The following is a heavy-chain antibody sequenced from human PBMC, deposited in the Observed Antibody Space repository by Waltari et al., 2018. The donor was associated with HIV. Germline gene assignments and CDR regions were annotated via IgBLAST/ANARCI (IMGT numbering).Heavy chain of an antibody. V-gene: IGHV4-61*03. CDR1: NASVNSDIYY. CDR2: DYHSGTT. Sequence: QVHLQESGPGLVKPSKTLSLTCAVSNASVNSDIYYWTWMRQAPGQGLEWLGYDYHSGTTNYNPSIKSRRTISRDTTRNFFSLRLTSVTAADTAVYFCARGLGPRVSIHCFLDVWGQGTRVSV. J-gene: IGHJ1*01. CDR3: ARGLGPRVSIHCFLDV. D-gene: IGHD2-21*02.